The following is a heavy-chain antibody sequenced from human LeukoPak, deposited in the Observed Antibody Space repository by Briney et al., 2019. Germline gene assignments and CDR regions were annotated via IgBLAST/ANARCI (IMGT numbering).Heavy chain of an antibody. Sequence: ASVKVSCKASGYSFTGYYMHWVRQAPGQGLEWMAWINPNSGDTNFAQKFQGRVTMTRDTSTSTVYMELSSLRSEDTAVYYCARDRSTRGVFDYWGQGTLVTVSS. CDR1: GYSFTGYY. D-gene: IGHD2/OR15-2a*01. J-gene: IGHJ4*02. CDR2: INPNSGDT. CDR3: ARDRSTRGVFDY. V-gene: IGHV1-2*02.